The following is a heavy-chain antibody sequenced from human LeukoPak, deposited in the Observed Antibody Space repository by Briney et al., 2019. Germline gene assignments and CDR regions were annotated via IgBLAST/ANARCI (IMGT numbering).Heavy chain of an antibody. Sequence: SETLFLTCTVSGGSITSSSYYWGWIRQPPGKGLEWIGSIYYSGSTYYNPSLKSRLTISVDTSKSQFSLKLNSVTAADTAVYYCARNDVGYYATGSYYTPNWFDPWGQGTLVTVSS. D-gene: IGHD3-10*01. J-gene: IGHJ5*02. CDR1: GGSITSSSYY. CDR3: ARNDVGYYATGSYYTPNWFDP. CDR2: IYYSGST. V-gene: IGHV4-39*07.